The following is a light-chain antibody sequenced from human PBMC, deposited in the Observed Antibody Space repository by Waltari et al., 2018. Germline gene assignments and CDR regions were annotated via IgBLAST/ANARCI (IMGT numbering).Light chain of an antibody. CDR1: QGISNS. CDR3: QKYNGNPPWT. Sequence: DIQMTQSPSSLSASVGDSVTITSRASQGISNSLAWFQQKPGKVPNLLIYSASTLESGVPSRFSGSGSGTDFTLTISSLQPEDVATYYCQKYNGNPPWTFGQGTKVEIK. CDR2: SAS. J-gene: IGKJ1*01. V-gene: IGKV1-27*01.